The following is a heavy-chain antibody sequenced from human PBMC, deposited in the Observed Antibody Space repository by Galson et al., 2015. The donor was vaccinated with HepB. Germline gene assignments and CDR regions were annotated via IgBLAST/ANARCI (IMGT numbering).Heavy chain of an antibody. D-gene: IGHD6-13*01. V-gene: IGHV1-24*01. Sequence: SVKVSCKVSGYTLTELSMHWVRQAPGKGLEWMGGFDPEDGETIYAQKFQGRVTMTEDTSTDTAYMELSSLRSEDTAVYYCATRDASSSWRGGWFDPWGQGTLVTVSS. CDR3: ATRDASSSWRGGWFDP. CDR2: FDPEDGET. CDR1: GYTLTELS. J-gene: IGHJ5*02.